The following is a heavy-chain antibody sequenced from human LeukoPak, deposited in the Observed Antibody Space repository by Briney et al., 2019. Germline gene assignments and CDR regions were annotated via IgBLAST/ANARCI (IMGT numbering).Heavy chain of an antibody. CDR2: IYPGDSDT. Sequence: GASLKISCKGSGYSFTSYWIGWVRPMPGKGVEWMGIIYPGDSDTRYSPSFQGQVTISADKSISTAYLQGGSVKASDTAMYYCARRRSVAGSIDYWGQGTLVTVSS. V-gene: IGHV5-51*01. CDR1: GYSFTSYW. J-gene: IGHJ4*02. D-gene: IGHD6-19*01. CDR3: ARRRSVAGSIDY.